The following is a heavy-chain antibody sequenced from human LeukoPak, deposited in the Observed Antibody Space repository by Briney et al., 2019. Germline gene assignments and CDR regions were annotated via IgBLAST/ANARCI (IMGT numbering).Heavy chain of an antibody. V-gene: IGHV3-7*04. D-gene: IGHD5-24*01. Sequence: GGSLRLSCAASGFTFSSYWMSWVRQAPGKGLEWVANIKQDGSEKYYVDSVKGRFTISRDNAKNSLYLQMNSLRAEDTAVYYCARGMKRWLQEVRIFDYWGQGTLVTVSS. CDR1: GFTFSSYW. CDR3: ARGMKRWLQEVRIFDY. CDR2: IKQDGSEK. J-gene: IGHJ4*02.